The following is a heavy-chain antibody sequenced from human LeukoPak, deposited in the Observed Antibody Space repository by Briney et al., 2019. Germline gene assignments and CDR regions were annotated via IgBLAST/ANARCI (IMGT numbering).Heavy chain of an antibody. CDR2: IYDSGST. V-gene: IGHV4-39*01. CDR3: ARHYGP. Sequence: SETLSLTCTVSGDSINSLDLWSWVRQPPGKGLEWIGSIYDSGSTYYNPSLKSRVTISVDTSKNQFSLKLNSVTAADTAVYYCARHYGPWGQGTLVTVSS. J-gene: IGHJ5*02. CDR1: GDSINSLDL. D-gene: IGHD3-10*01.